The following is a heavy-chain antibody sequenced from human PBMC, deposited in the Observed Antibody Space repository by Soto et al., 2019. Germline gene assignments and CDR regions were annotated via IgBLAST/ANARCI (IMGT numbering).Heavy chain of an antibody. CDR1: GFSLSDYW. CDR2: KKQDGSDR. Sequence: EVQLVESGGGLVQPGGSLRLSCAASGFSLSDYWMNWVRQAQGKGLEWVAIKKQDGSDRYYVDSVKGRFTISRDNAKNSLYLQMSSLRVEDTALYYCARGRGWLHDYWGQGTLVTVSS. J-gene: IGHJ4*02. D-gene: IGHD6-19*01. V-gene: IGHV3-7*01. CDR3: ARGRGWLHDY.